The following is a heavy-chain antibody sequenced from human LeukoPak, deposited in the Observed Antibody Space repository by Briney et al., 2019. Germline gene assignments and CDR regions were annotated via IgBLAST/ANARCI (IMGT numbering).Heavy chain of an antibody. CDR1: GGSFSVYY. J-gene: IGHJ6*02. CDR2: INHGGST. CDR3: ARSEQLLWGVVYYYYGMDV. Sequence: SETLSLICAVSGGSFSVYYSSWIRHPPGKGREWIGEINHGGSTNYDPCLKCRVTIPVEASKNQFSLKLSSVTAADTAVYYCARSEQLLWGVVYYYYGMDVWGQGTTVTVS. D-gene: IGHD6-6*01. V-gene: IGHV4-34*01.